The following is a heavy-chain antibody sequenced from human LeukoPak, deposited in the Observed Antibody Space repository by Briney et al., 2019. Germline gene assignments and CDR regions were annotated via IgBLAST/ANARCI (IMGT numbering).Heavy chain of an antibody. D-gene: IGHD3-10*01. CDR1: RGAFSNYA. V-gene: IGHV1-69*13. J-gene: IGHJ5*02. Sequence: SVKVSCKASRGAFSNYAISWVRQAPGQGLEWMGGIITIFGTANYAQKLQGRVTITADESTSTAYMELSSLRSEDTAVYYCARSEYYYGSGSKRHKAGWFDPWGQGTLVTVSS. CDR2: IITIFGTA. CDR3: ARSEYYYGSGSKRHKAGWFDP.